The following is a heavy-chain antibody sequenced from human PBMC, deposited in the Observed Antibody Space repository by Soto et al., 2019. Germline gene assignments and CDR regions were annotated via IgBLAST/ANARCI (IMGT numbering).Heavy chain of an antibody. CDR1: GFTFSNFA. J-gene: IGHJ4*02. Sequence: EVQLLESGGGLVQPGGSLRLSCVVSGFTFSNFAMSWVRQAPGKGLEWVSTLTGSSGVTYYADSVKGRFAISRDNSRNTLSLQMNSLTAEDMAVYYCAKGGATYGLLTHDYWGQGTRVTVSS. V-gene: IGHV3-23*01. CDR2: LTGSSGVT. CDR3: AKGGATYGLLTHDY. D-gene: IGHD3-9*01.